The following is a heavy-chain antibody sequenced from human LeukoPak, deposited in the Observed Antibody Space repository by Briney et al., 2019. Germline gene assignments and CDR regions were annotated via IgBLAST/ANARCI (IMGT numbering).Heavy chain of an antibody. Sequence: QPGGSLRLPCAAPGFTFNSYARIGARRAPGRGLEWVSAISGSGGSTYYADSVKGRFTISRDNSKNTLYLQMNSLRDEDTAVYYCAKFEFGFWGQGTLVTVSS. CDR2: ISGSGGST. CDR1: GFTFNSYA. J-gene: IGHJ4*02. CDR3: AKFEFGF. V-gene: IGHV3-23*01. D-gene: IGHD3-16*01.